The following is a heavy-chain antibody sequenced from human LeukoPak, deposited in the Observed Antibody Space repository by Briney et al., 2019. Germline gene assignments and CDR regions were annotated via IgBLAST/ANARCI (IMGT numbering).Heavy chain of an antibody. CDR1: GYSFTRHW. Sequence: GESLKISCKGSGYSFTRHWIGWVRQMPGKGLEWMGNIYPGDSDARYSPSSQGQVTFSADKSISTAYLQWSSLKASDTAMYYCARHATGDDCWGQGTLVTVSS. V-gene: IGHV5-51*01. D-gene: IGHD7-27*01. CDR3: ARHATGDDC. CDR2: IYPGDSDA. J-gene: IGHJ4*02.